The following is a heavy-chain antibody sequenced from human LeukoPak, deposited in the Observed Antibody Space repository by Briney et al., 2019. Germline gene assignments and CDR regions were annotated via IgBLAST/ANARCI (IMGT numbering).Heavy chain of an antibody. CDR2: IGTAGDT. CDR1: GFTFSRYD. J-gene: IGHJ4*02. Sequence: GGSLRLSCAASGFTFSRYDMHWVGQATGKGLEWVSGIGTAGDTYYAGSVKGRFTISRENAKNSLCLQMNSLTAGDTAVYYCAGAGSETQWRAFDFWGQGALVTVFS. D-gene: IGHD6-19*01. CDR3: AGAGSETQWRAFDF. V-gene: IGHV3-13*01.